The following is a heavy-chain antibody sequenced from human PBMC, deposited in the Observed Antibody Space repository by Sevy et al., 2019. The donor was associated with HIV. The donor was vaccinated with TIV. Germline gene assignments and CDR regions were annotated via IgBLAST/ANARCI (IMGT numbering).Heavy chain of an antibody. CDR2: INRRTDGGTT. Sequence: GGSLRLSCAASGITLSDAWVIWVRQAPGKGLEWVGHINRRTDGGTTDYAAPVKGRFTVSRDGSKDMVFLHMDSLKTDDTGVYFCATIGQNHQDHYYIYAMDVWGQGTTVTVSS. V-gene: IGHV3-15*01. CDR1: GITLSDAW. CDR3: ATIGQNHQDHYYIYAMDV. J-gene: IGHJ6*02.